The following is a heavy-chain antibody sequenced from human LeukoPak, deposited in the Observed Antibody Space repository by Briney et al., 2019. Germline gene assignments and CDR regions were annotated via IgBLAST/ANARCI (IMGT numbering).Heavy chain of an antibody. D-gene: IGHD3-3*01. J-gene: IGHJ4*02. CDR1: GGSISSYY. V-gene: IGHV4-59*12. CDR2: IYYSGST. Sequence: PSETLSLTCTVSGGSISSYYWSWIRQPPGKGLEWIGYIYYSGSTNYNPSLKSRVTMSVDTSKNQFSLKLSSVTAADTAVYYCARDFYDFWSGYPYFDYWGQGTLVTVSS. CDR3: ARDFYDFWSGYPYFDY.